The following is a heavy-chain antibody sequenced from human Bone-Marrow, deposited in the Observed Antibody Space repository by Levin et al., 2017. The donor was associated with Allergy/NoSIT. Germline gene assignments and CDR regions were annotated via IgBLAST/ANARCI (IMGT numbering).Heavy chain of an antibody. V-gene: IGHV1-18*01. Sequence: GESLKISCEASGYTFSNYGLSWVRQAPGQGLEWMGWISPYHGDIHSAQKFQDRVTMTRDTATNTAYMELRSLTSDDTATYYCARDKTGMMETWHYSYYGMDVWGQGTTVTVSS. CDR1: GYTFSNYG. CDR2: ISPYHGDI. CDR3: ARDKTGMMETWHYSYYGMDV. J-gene: IGHJ6*02. D-gene: IGHD1-1*01.